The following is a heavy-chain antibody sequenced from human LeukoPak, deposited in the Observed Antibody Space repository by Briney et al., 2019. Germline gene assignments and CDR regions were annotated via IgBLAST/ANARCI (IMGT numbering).Heavy chain of an antibody. CDR3: AREYEEALAATGFDP. V-gene: IGHV1-2*02. J-gene: IGHJ5*02. CDR2: ISPKNGGT. D-gene: IGHD6-19*01. CDR1: GYTFTDYY. Sequence: PGASVKVSCKSSGYTFTDYYMHWVRQAPGQGLEWMGWISPKNGGTNYAQKFQGRVTMTKDTSISTVYMELSSLRSDDTAIYYCAREYEEALAATGFDPWGQGTLVTVSS.